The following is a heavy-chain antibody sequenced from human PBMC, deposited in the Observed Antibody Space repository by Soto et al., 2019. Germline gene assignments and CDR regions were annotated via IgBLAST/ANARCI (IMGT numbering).Heavy chain of an antibody. V-gene: IGHV3-23*01. CDR2: ISGSGGST. Sequence: HPGGSLRLSCAASGFTFSSYAMSWVRQAPGKGLEWVSAISGSGGSTYYADSVKGRFTISRDNSKNTLYLQMNSLRAEDTAVYYCATLWREQLVPRDYWGQGTLVTVSS. CDR3: ATLWREQLVPRDY. CDR1: GFTFSSYA. J-gene: IGHJ4*02. D-gene: IGHD6-6*01.